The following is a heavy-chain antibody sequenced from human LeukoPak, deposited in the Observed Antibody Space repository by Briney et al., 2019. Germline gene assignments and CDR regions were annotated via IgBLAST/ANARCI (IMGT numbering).Heavy chain of an antibody. D-gene: IGHD2-15*01. V-gene: IGHV1-69*04. J-gene: IGHJ4*01. CDR2: IIPILGIA. Sequence: SVKLSCKASGGTFSSYAISWVRQAPGQGLEWVGRIIPILGIANYAHKFQGRVTITADKSTSTPYMELNSLRPENTGVYLCAVGVVGAMTYYFEYWGHGTLVTV. CDR1: GGTFSSYA. CDR3: AVGVVGAMTYYFEY.